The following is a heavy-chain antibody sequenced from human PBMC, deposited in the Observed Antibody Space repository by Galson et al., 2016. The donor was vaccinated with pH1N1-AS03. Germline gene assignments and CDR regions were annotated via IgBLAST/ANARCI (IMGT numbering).Heavy chain of an antibody. V-gene: IGHV1-3*01. CDR1: GYTFTNYA. CDR3: ARTNYYHSGGDY. CDR2: INADNTDT. Sequence: SVKVSCKASGYTFTNYAVHWVRQAPGQRLEWMGWINADNTDTKYSQKFQDRVTITRDTFATTAYMELSSLRSEDTAVYYCARTNYYHSGGDYWGQGTLVTVSS. J-gene: IGHJ4*02. D-gene: IGHD3-22*01.